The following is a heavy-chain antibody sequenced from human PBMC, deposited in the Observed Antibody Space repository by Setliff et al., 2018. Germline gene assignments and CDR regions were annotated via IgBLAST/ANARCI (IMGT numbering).Heavy chain of an antibody. D-gene: IGHD6-13*01. CDR2: IWYDGSTK. J-gene: IGHJ4*02. Sequence: PGGSLRLSCAASGFSFRSYAMHWVRQAPGKGLEWVAHIWYDGSTKYYAASVKGRFAISRDNSKNTLYLQIDSMRAEDTAVYYCAKEKYSSTWYERKPFDCWGQGTLVT. CDR1: GFSFRSYA. V-gene: IGHV3-33*06. CDR3: AKEKYSSTWYERKPFDC.